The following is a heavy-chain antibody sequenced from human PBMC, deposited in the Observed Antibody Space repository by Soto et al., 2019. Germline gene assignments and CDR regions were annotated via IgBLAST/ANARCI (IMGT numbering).Heavy chain of an antibody. Sequence: PSETLSLTCAVSGGSISSSNWWSWVRQPPGKGLEWIGEIYHSGSTNYNPSPKSRVTISLDKSKNQLSLKLSSVIAAATAVYYGERRPTIVGVVAAIYYYGMDVWGQGTTVTVAS. J-gene: IGHJ6*02. V-gene: IGHV4-4*02. CDR1: GGSISSSNW. CDR3: ERRPTIVGVVAAIYYYGMDV. D-gene: IGHD2-15*01. CDR2: IYHSGST.